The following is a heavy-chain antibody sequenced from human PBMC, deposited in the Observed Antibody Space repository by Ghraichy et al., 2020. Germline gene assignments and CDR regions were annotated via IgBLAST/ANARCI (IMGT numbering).Heavy chain of an antibody. CDR3: AGGSGWLQDY. V-gene: IGHV3-7*03. CDR1: TFTFRNYW. Sequence: GGSLRLSCAASTFTFRNYWMSWVRQAPGKGLEWVANIKQDGSEKYYVDSVKGRFTISRDNAKNSLFLQMNSLRVEETAVYYCAGGSGWLQDYWGQGTLVTVSS. D-gene: IGHD6-19*01. CDR2: IKQDGSEK. J-gene: IGHJ4*02.